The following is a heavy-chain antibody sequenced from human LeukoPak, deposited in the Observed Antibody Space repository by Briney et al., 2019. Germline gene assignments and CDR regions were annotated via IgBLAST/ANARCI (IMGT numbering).Heavy chain of an antibody. D-gene: IGHD5-18*01. J-gene: IGHJ3*02. CDR3: AREGGGYSYGPTDAFDI. Sequence: GGSLRLSCAASGVSVSSNYMSWGREAPGKGLEWVSVIYSGGSTYYADSVKGRFTISRHNSKSTLYLQMNSLRAEDTAVYYCAREGGGYSYGPTDAFDIWGQGTMVTVSS. V-gene: IGHV3-53*04. CDR2: IYSGGST. CDR1: GVSVSSNY.